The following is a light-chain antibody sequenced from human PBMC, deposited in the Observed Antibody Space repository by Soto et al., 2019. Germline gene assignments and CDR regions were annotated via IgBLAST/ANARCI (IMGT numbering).Light chain of an antibody. CDR2: AAS. CDR1: RAISTW. CDR3: QQYISDPLT. V-gene: IGKV1D-16*01. J-gene: IGKJ4*01. Sequence: DIQMTQSPSSLSASVGDRVTITCRASRAISTWLVWYQQKAGKAPRALIYAASSWQSGVPSRFRGSGSDTEFTLTISSLQPEDSATYYCQQYISDPLTFGAGTKVEIK.